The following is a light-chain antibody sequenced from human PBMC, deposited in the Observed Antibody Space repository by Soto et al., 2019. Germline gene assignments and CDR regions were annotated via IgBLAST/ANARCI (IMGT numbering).Light chain of an antibody. CDR3: SAYTSSSTSVV. J-gene: IGLJ2*01. Sequence: QSALTQPASVSGSPGQSITIACTGTSSDVGGYNYVSWYQQHPGKAPKLMIYEVSNGPSGVSNRFYGSKSGNTASLTISWLQAEDEADYYCSAYTSSSTSVVFCAGTKLTVL. CDR1: SSDVGGYNY. CDR2: EVS. V-gene: IGLV2-14*01.